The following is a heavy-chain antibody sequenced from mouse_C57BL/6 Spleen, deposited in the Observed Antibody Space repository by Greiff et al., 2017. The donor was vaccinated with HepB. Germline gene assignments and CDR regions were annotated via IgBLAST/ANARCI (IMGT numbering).Heavy chain of an antibody. CDR2: ISNLAYSI. Sequence: EVHLVESGGGLVQPGGSLKLSCAASGFTFSDYGMAWVRQAPRKGPEWVAFISNLAYSIYYADTVTGRFTISRENAKNTLYLEMSSLRSEDTAMYYCARRAVVEGYAMDYWGQGTSVTVSS. V-gene: IGHV5-15*01. D-gene: IGHD1-1*01. CDR1: GFTFSDYG. CDR3: ARRAVVEGYAMDY. J-gene: IGHJ4*01.